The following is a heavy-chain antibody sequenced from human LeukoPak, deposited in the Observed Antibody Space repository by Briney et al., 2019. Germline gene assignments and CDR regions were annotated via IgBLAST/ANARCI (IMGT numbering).Heavy chain of an antibody. J-gene: IGHJ4*02. V-gene: IGHV3-33*06. CDR2: IYYDGTNR. CDR1: GFSFSNFG. Sequence: GGSLRLSCTASGFSFSNFGMHWVRQAPGKGLEWVTLIYYDGTNRYYADSVKGRFTVSRDNSNNTVYLQMNSLRAEDTAVYYCAKDRARTVPPLLDYWGQGTLVTVSS. CDR3: AKDRARTVPPLLDY. D-gene: IGHD2-2*01.